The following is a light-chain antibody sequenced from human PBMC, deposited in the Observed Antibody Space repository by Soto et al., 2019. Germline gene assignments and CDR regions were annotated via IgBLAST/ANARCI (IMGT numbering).Light chain of an antibody. V-gene: IGLV2-23*01. CDR1: SSDVGSYNL. CDR3: CSPAGSSYV. J-gene: IGLJ1*01. Sequence: QSVLTQPASVSGSPGQSITISCTGTSSDVGSYNLVSWYQQHPGKAPKLMICEGSKRPSGVSNRFSGSKSGNTASLTISGLQANDDADYYGCSPAGSSYVFGTAAKVTAL. CDR2: EGS.